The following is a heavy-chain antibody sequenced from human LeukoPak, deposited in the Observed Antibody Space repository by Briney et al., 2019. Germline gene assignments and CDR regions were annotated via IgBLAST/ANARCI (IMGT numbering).Heavy chain of an antibody. V-gene: IGHV3-48*02. Sequence: PGGSLRLSRAASGFTFSSYTMNWVRQAPEKGLEWISSFSGSSSITYYADSVRGRFTISRDNAKDSLYLQMNSLRDEDTAVYYCARALKGGNYHLDYWGQGTLVTVSS. CDR3: ARALKGGNYHLDY. J-gene: IGHJ4*02. CDR2: FSGSSSIT. CDR1: GFTFSSYT. D-gene: IGHD4-23*01.